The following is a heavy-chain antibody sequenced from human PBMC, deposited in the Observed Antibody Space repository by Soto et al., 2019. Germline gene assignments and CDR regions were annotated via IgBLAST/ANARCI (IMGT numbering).Heavy chain of an antibody. V-gene: IGHV3-48*01. CDR1: GFTFSTYD. J-gene: IGHJ4*02. D-gene: IGHD6-19*01. CDR2: IKSNSWTT. CDR3: ARDESGYSSGWHIFDS. Sequence: EVQLVESGGGLVQPGGSLRLSCAASGFTFSTYDMNWVRQAPGKGLEWISVIKSNSWTTYYADSVKGRFIISRDNDKNSLYLPMNSLRAEDTAVYYCARDESGYSSGWHIFDSWGQGTLVTVSS.